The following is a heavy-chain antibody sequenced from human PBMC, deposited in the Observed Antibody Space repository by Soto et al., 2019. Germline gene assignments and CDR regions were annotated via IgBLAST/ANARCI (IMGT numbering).Heavy chain of an antibody. CDR3: ARDSSGYYFPYYYYYYGMDV. Sequence: GESLKISCKGSGYSFTSYWIGWVRQMPGKGLEWMGIIYPGDSDTRYSPSFQGQVTISADKFISTAYLQWSSLKASDTAMYYCARDSSGYYFPYYYYYYGMDVWGQGTTVTVSS. CDR2: IYPGDSDT. CDR1: GYSFTSYW. V-gene: IGHV5-51*01. J-gene: IGHJ6*02. D-gene: IGHD3-22*01.